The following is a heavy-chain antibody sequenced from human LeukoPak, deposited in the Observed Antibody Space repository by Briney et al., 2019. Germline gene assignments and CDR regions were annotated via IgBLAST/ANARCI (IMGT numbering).Heavy chain of an antibody. J-gene: IGHJ4*02. CDR1: GFSHIPTVVG. Sequence: SGPTLVKPTQTLTLTCCFSGFSHIPTVVGVTWIRQPPVKALEWLALIYWDDDKRYSPSLETRLTITKDTSKNQVVLTMTNMDPVDTATYFCAHRPGRGIPAAHWGQGTLVTVSS. D-gene: IGHD2-21*01. CDR3: AHRPGRGIPAAH. V-gene: IGHV2-5*02. CDR2: IYWDDDK.